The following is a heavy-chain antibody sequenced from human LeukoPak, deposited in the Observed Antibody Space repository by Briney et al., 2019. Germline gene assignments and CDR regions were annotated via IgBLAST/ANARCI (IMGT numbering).Heavy chain of an antibody. V-gene: IGHV4-59*11. D-gene: IGHD5-18*01. Sequence: PSETLSLTCTVSGVSISRHYWNWIRQPPGKGLEWIAYVFYTGSTNYNPSLKNRVTISLDTSKTQVSLKLNSVPAADTAVYYCAREPGGARGYSYGYGYYYYMDVWGKGTTVTVSS. CDR2: VFYTGST. J-gene: IGHJ6*03. CDR3: AREPGGARGYSYGYGYYYYMDV. CDR1: GVSISRHY.